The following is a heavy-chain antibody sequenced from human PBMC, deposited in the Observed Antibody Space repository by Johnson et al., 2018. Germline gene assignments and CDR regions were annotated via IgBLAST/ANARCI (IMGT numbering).Heavy chain of an antibody. CDR3: AKDSRRGYSYGPQPGDAFDI. V-gene: IGHV1-58*01. Sequence: QWVRQARGQRLEWIGWIVVGSGNTNYAQKFQERVTITRDMSTSTAYMELSSLRSEDTAVYYCAKDSRRGYSYGPQPGDAFDIWGQGTMVTVSS. D-gene: IGHD5-18*01. CDR2: IVVGSGNT. J-gene: IGHJ3*02.